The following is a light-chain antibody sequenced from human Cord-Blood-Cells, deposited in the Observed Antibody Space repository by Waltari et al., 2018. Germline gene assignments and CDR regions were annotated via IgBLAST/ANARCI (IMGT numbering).Light chain of an antibody. J-gene: IGLJ1*01. CDR1: SSDGGGYNY. V-gene: IGLV2-14*01. CDR3: SSYTSSSTLV. Sequence: QHALTKPASVSGSPGTSNTIACTGTSSDGGGYNYVSWYQQHPGKAPKLIIYEVRNRPSGVSNRFSGAKSGNTASLTISGLQAEDEADYYCSSYTSSSTLVFGTGTKVTV. CDR2: EVR.